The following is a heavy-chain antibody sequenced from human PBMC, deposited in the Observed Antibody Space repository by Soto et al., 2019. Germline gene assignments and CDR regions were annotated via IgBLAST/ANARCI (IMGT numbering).Heavy chain of an antibody. CDR3: ARAPPTDYGGIDYSFDY. CDR2: IYSGGST. CDR1: GFTVSSNY. J-gene: IGHJ4*02. D-gene: IGHD4-17*01. Sequence: GGSLRLSCAASGFTVSSNYMSWVRQAPGKGLEWVSVIYSGGSTYYADSVKGRFTISRDNSKNTLYLQMNSLRAEDTAVYYCARAPPTDYGGIDYSFDYWGQGTLVTVSS. V-gene: IGHV3-53*01.